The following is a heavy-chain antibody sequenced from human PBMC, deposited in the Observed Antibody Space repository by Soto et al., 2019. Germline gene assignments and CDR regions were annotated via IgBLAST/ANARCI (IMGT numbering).Heavy chain of an antibody. CDR1: GFIFSTYT. CDR2: ISHDGNNK. V-gene: IGHV3-30-3*01. J-gene: IGHJ6*02. D-gene: IGHD3-9*01. Sequence: QVQLVDSGGGVVQPGRSLRLSCAVSGFIFSTYTMHWVRQAPGKGLEWVAVISHDGNNKDYADSVKGRFTISRDNSKNPLYLQMNSLRTEDTAVYYCARPGSGYDVLTGHYFYYYHTMDVWGQGTTVTVSS. CDR3: ARPGSGYDVLTGHYFYYYHTMDV.